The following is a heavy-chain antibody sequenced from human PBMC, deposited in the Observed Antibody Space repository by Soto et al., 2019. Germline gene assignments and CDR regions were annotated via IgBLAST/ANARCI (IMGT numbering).Heavy chain of an antibody. CDR3: AREIYYGSGSSFLGFDY. J-gene: IGHJ4*02. CDR1: GGTFSSYA. V-gene: IGHV1-69*06. D-gene: IGHD3-10*01. Sequence: QVQLVQSGAEVKKPGSSVKVSCKASGGTFSSYAISWVRQAPGQGLEWMGGIIPIFGTANYAQKFQGRVTITADKSTSTAYMELSSLRSEDTAVYYCAREIYYGSGSSFLGFDYWGQGTLVTVSS. CDR2: IIPIFGTA.